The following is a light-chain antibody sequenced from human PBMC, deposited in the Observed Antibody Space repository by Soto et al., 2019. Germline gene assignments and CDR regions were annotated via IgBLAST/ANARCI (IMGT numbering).Light chain of an antibody. V-gene: IGKV3D-15*01. Sequence: EIVLTQSPATLSVSPGERATLSCRASQSVSSNLAWYQQKPGQAPRLLIYGASTRVTGIPARFSGSGSGTELTLTISSLQSEDFAVYYCQQYNNWPLTFGGGTKVEIK. CDR2: GAS. J-gene: IGKJ4*01. CDR3: QQYNNWPLT. CDR1: QSVSSN.